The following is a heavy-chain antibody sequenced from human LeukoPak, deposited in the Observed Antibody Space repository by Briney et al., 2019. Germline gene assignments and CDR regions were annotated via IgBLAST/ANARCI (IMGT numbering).Heavy chain of an antibody. D-gene: IGHD1-1*01. CDR3: ASGVPVGAFDI. CDR1: GGPISSYY. V-gene: IGHV4-59*01. J-gene: IGHJ3*02. CDR2: IYYSGST. Sequence: SETLSLTCTVSGGPISSYYWSWIRQPPGKGLEWIGYIYYSGSTNYNPSLKSRVTISVDTSKNQFSLKLSSVTAADTAVYYCASGVPVGAFDIWGQGTMVTVSS.